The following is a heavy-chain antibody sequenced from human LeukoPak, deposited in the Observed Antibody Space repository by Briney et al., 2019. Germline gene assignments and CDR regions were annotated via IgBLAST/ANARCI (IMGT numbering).Heavy chain of an antibody. J-gene: IGHJ4*02. Sequence: GGSLRLSCAASGFTFSSYWMHWVRQAPGRGLEWVANIKKDGSEKYYVDSVKGRFTISRDNAKNSLYLQMNSLRAEDTAVYYCARANGDLWVDYWGQGTLVTVSS. CDR1: GFTFSSYW. V-gene: IGHV3-7*02. D-gene: IGHD4-17*01. CDR3: ARANGDLWVDY. CDR2: IKKDGSEK.